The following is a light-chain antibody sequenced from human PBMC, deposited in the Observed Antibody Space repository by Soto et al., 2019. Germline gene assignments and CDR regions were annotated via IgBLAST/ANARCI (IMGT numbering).Light chain of an antibody. J-gene: IGKJ4*01. CDR3: QQSSSGLS. Sequence: IVLTQSPATLSLSPGDRATLSCRASQSVSNYLAWYQHKPGQAPRLLIYDASRRATGIPAKFSGSGSGTDFTLTISSLESEDFAVYYCQQSSSGLSFGGGTKVEIK. CDR2: DAS. CDR1: QSVSNY. V-gene: IGKV3-11*01.